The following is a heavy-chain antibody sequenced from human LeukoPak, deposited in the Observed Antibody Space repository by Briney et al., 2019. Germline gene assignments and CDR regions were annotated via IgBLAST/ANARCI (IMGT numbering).Heavy chain of an antibody. Sequence: GASVKVSCKASGYTFNTYTIAWVRQAPGQGLEWMVWINPYNGYRNYAQKLQGRVTMTTDTSTSTAYMELRSLSSDDTAVYYCARSGMVLRYLDWSLDDWGQGTLVTVSP. D-gene: IGHD3-9*01. CDR1: GYTFNTYT. CDR3: ARSGMVLRYLDWSLDD. V-gene: IGHV1-18*01. J-gene: IGHJ4*02. CDR2: INPYNGYR.